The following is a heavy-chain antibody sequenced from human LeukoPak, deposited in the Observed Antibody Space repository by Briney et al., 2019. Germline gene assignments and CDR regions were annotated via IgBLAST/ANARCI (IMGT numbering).Heavy chain of an antibody. CDR3: AKVSLVGATRWFDP. J-gene: IGHJ5*02. V-gene: IGHV3-30-3*01. D-gene: IGHD1-26*01. CDR2: ISDDGNNA. Sequence: GGSLRLSCAASGFTFSSYIMHWVRQAPGKGLEWLAAISDDGNNAYYSDSAKGRLTISRDNSKNTLYLQMNSLRAEDTAVYYCAKVSLVGATRWFDPWGQGTLVTVSS. CDR1: GFTFSSYI.